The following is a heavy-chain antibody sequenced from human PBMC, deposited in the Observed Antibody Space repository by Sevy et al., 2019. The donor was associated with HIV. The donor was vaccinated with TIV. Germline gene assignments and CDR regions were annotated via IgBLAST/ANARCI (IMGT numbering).Heavy chain of an antibody. Sequence: SETLSLTCNVSGDSISNYYWSWIRQPAGKGLEWIGRIYTSGSTNYIPSLKSPVTMSVDTSKNQFSLKLSSVTAADTAVYYCVRDSSANYRAFDIWGQGTMVTVSS. CDR2: IYTSGST. CDR3: VRDSSANYRAFDI. V-gene: IGHV4-4*07. CDR1: GDSISNYY. D-gene: IGHD3-22*01. J-gene: IGHJ3*02.